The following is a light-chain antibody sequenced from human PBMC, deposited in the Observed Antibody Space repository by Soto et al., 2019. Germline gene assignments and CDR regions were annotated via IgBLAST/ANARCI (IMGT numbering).Light chain of an antibody. Sequence: EIVLTQSPGTLSLSPGERATLSCRASQSVSSSYLAWYQQKPGQAPRLLIYGASSRATGIPDRFSGSGSGTDFTLNISRLEPEDFAVYYCQQYGSSPLTFGGGTKEEIK. CDR2: GAS. J-gene: IGKJ4*01. V-gene: IGKV3-20*01. CDR3: QQYGSSPLT. CDR1: QSVSSSY.